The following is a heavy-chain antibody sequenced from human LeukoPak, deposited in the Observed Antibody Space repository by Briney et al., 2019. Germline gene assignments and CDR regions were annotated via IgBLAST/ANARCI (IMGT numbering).Heavy chain of an antibody. J-gene: IGHJ3*02. D-gene: IGHD3-10*01. V-gene: IGHV3-20*04. CDR1: GFTFDDYG. CDR2: INWNGGST. CDR3: ARAQSYYVTGAFDI. Sequence: PGGSLRLSCAASGFTFDDYGMSWVRQAPGKGLEWVSGINWNGGSTGYADSVKGRFTISRDNANNSLYLQMNSLRAEDTALYYCARAQSYYVTGAFDIWGQGTMVTVSS.